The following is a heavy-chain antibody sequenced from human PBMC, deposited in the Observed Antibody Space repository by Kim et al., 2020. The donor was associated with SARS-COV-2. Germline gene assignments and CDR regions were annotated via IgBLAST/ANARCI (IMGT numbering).Heavy chain of an antibody. CDR2: IYHSGST. D-gene: IGHD1-1*01. CDR3: ATVELGDSGSFDY. J-gene: IGHJ4*02. CDR1: GGSISSSNW. V-gene: IGHV4-4*02. Sequence: SETLSLTCAVSGGSISSSNWWSWVRQPPGKGLEWIGEIYHSGSTNYHPSLKSRVSISVDKSKNQFSLKLSSVTAADTAVYYCATVELGDSGSFDYWGQGTLVTVSS.